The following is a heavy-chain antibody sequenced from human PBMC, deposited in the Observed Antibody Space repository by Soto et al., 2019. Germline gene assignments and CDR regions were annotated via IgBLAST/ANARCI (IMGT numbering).Heavy chain of an antibody. CDR1: GGSISSGGYY. V-gene: IGHV4-31*03. J-gene: IGHJ5*02. CDR2: IYYSGST. CDR3: ARGLFLWFGELHNWFDP. Sequence: QVQLQESGPGLVKPSQTLSLTCTVSGGSISSGGYYWSWIRQHPGKGLEWIGYIYYSGSTYYNPSLKSRVTISVDTSKNQFSLKLSSVTAADTAVYYCARGLFLWFGELHNWFDPWGQGTLVTVSS. D-gene: IGHD3-10*01.